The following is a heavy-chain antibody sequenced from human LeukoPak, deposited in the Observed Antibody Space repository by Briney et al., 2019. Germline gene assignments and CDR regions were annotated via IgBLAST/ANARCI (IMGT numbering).Heavy chain of an antibody. D-gene: IGHD4-23*01. CDR1: GYTFTSYY. V-gene: IGHV1-46*01. J-gene: IGHJ4*02. CDR3: ARDPLDYGGNSESFIFDY. CDR2: INPSGGST. Sequence: ASVKVSCKASGYTFTSYYMHWVRQAPGQGLEWMGIINPSGGSTSYAQKFQGRVTMTRDTSTSTVYMELSSLRSEDTAVYYCARDPLDYGGNSESFIFDYWGQGTLVTVSS.